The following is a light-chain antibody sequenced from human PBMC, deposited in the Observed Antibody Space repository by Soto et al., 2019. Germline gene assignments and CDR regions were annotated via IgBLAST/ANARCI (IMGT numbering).Light chain of an antibody. Sequence: DIVLTQSPGTLSLSPGERATLSCRASQSVSGSSLAWYQQRPGQAPRLLIYGASNRATGIPDRFSGSGSGTDFTLTISRLEPEDFAVYNCQQYGSSPWTFGQGTKVDIK. CDR1: QSVSGSS. V-gene: IGKV3-20*01. CDR2: GAS. CDR3: QQYGSSPWT. J-gene: IGKJ1*01.